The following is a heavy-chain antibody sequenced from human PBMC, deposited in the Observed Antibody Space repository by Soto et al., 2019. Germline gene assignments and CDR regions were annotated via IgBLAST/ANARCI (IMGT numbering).Heavy chain of an antibody. CDR3: TTDIWGSYRFISFDC. Sequence: EVQLVESGGGLVKPGGSLRLSCAASGFTFSNAWMSWVRQAPGKGLEWVGRIKSKTDGGTTDYAAPVKGRFTISRDDSKNTLYLQMNSLKTEDTAVYYCTTDIWGSYRFISFDCWGQGTLVTVSS. D-gene: IGHD3-16*02. V-gene: IGHV3-15*01. J-gene: IGHJ4*02. CDR2: IKSKTDGGTT. CDR1: GFTFSNAW.